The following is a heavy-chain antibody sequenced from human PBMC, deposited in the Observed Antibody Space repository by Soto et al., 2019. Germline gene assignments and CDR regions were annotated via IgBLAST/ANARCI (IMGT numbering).Heavy chain of an antibody. CDR2: IYYSGST. D-gene: IGHD3-22*01. CDR1: GGSLSSGRYY. J-gene: IGHJ1*01. Sequence: SETLSLTCTVSGGSLSSGRYYWRWIRQPPGKGLEWIGYIYYSGSTNYNPTLKSRVTISVDTSKNQFSLKLSSVTAADTAVYYCARAPLGYYYDSSGPEHFQHWGQGTLVTVSS. CDR3: ARAPLGYYYDSSGPEHFQH. V-gene: IGHV4-61*01.